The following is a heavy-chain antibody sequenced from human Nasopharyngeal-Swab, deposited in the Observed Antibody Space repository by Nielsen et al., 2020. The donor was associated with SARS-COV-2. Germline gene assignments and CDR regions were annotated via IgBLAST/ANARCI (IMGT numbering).Heavy chain of an antibody. D-gene: IGHD6-19*01. Sequence: SGPTPVKPSQTLTLTCTFSGFSLSTSKVGVSWVRQLPGKALEWLALLYWDDDNRYNPSLKSRITITKDTSKNHVVLTMTNMDPVDTATYFCVHSTGWRLDYWGQGTLVTVSS. CDR2: LYWDDDN. J-gene: IGHJ4*02. V-gene: IGHV2-5*02. CDR1: GFSLSTSKVG. CDR3: VHSTGWRLDY.